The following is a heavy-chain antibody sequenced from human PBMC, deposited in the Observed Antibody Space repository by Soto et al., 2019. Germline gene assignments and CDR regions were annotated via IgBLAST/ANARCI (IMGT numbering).Heavy chain of an antibody. J-gene: IGHJ4*02. CDR3: VQGGHYGDYCGN. CDR1: RFTFSNFP. D-gene: IGHD4-17*01. CDR2: ISSEGGGT. V-gene: IGHV3-64D*06. Sequence: EVQVVESGGGLVQPGGSLRLSCSASRFTFSNFPMHGVRQAPGKGLEYVSGISSEGGGTYYADSVKGSFTISRDNSKNTGDLQMNSLGPEDTAVYDCVQGGHYGDYCGNWGKGTLVTVSS.